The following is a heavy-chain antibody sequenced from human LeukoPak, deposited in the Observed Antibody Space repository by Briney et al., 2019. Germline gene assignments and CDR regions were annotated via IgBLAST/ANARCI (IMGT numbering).Heavy chain of an antibody. CDR3: ARGAYYDSSGYYYVSGAFDI. CDR2: IYYSGST. CDR1: GGSISSSSYY. Sequence: PSETLSLTCTVSGGSISSSSYYWGWIRPPPGKGLEWIGCIYYSGSTYYNPSLKSRVTISVDTSKNQFSLKLSSVTAADTAVYYCARGAYYDSSGYYYVSGAFDIWGQGTMVTVSS. J-gene: IGHJ3*02. D-gene: IGHD3-22*01. V-gene: IGHV4-39*01.